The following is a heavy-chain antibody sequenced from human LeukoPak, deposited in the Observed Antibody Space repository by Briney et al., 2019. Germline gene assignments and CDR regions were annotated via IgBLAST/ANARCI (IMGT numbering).Heavy chain of an antibody. CDR3: ARGASPSGTELMPWDYMDV. D-gene: IGHD2-2*01. CDR1: GYTFTSYY. V-gene: IGHV1-46*01. J-gene: IGHJ6*03. Sequence: ASVKVSCKASGYTFTSYYMHWVRQAPGQGLEWMGIINPSGGSTSYAQKFQGRVTMTRNTSISTAYMELSSLRSEDTAVYYCARGASPSGTELMPWDYMDVWGKGTTVTISS. CDR2: INPSGGST.